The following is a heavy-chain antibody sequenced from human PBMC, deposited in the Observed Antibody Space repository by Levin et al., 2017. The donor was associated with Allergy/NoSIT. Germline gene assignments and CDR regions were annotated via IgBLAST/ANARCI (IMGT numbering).Heavy chain of an antibody. V-gene: IGHV3-21*01. CDR2: ISSSSYYI. CDR1: GFTFSSDT. D-gene: IGHD6-19*01. CDR3: ARDSSGWYTLTYYYGMDV. Sequence: ETLSLTCVASGFTFSSDTMNWVRQAPGKGLEWVSSISSSSYYIYYADSVKGRFTISRDNAKNSLYLQMNSLRAEDTAVYYCARDSSGWYTLTYYYGMDVWGQGTTVTVSS. J-gene: IGHJ6*02.